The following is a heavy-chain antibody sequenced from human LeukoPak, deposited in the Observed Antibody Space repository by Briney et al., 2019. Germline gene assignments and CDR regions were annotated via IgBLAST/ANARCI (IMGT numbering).Heavy chain of an antibody. V-gene: IGHV4-4*07. CDR2: IYTSGST. Sequence: SDTLSLTCTVSGGSISSYYWSWIRQPAGKGLQWIGRIYTSGSTNHNPSLKSRVTMSVDTSKNQFSLKLSSVTAADTAVYYCAREEMIVVVTPGGDAFDIWGQGTMVTVSS. D-gene: IGHD3-22*01. J-gene: IGHJ3*02. CDR3: AREEMIVVVTPGGDAFDI. CDR1: GGSISSYY.